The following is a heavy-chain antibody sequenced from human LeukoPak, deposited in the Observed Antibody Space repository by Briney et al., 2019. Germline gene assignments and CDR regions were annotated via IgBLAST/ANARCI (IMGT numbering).Heavy chain of an antibody. V-gene: IGHV4-59*01. CDR3: ARVKYYYDSSGYSQNFDY. Sequence: PSETLSLTCTVSGGSISSYYWSWIRQPPGKGLELIGYIDYSGSTNYNPSLKSRVTISVYTSKNQFSRKPSSVTAADTAVYYCARVKYYYDSSGYSQNFDYWGQGTLVTVSS. D-gene: IGHD3-22*01. CDR2: IDYSGST. J-gene: IGHJ4*02. CDR1: GGSISSYY.